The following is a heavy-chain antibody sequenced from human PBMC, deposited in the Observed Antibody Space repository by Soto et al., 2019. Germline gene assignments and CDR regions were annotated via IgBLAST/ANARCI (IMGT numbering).Heavy chain of an antibody. CDR3: AKGPFGTIFGVVISPPHD. D-gene: IGHD3-3*01. Sequence: PGGSLRLSCAASGFTFSSYAMSWVRQAPGKGLEWVSAISGSGGSTYYADSVKGRFTISRDNSKNTLYLQMNSLRAEDTAVYYCAKGPFGTIFGVVISPPHDWGQGTLVTVSS. CDR2: ISGSGGST. V-gene: IGHV3-23*01. J-gene: IGHJ4*02. CDR1: GFTFSSYA.